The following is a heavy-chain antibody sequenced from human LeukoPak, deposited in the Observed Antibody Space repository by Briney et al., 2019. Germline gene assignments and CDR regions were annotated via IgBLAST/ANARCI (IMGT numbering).Heavy chain of an antibody. V-gene: IGHV4-34*01. Sequence: PSETLSLTCAVYGGSFSGYYWSWIRQPPGKGLEWIGEINHSGSTNYNPSLKSRVTISVDTSKNQFSLKLSSVTAADTAVYYCARDRGTGTTDYWGQGTLVTVSS. CDR2: INHSGST. CDR1: GGSFSGYY. D-gene: IGHD1-7*01. CDR3: ARDRGTGTTDY. J-gene: IGHJ4*02.